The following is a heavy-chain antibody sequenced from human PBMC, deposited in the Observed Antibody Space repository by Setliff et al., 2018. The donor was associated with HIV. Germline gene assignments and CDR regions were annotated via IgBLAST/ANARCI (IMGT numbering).Heavy chain of an antibody. V-gene: IGHV3-73*01. CDR3: TRRGADNGGYPDY. CDR2: IRSKPNNYAT. D-gene: IGHD1-26*01. Sequence: PGESLKISCVTSGFTFYGSAIHWVRQPSGKGLEWIARIRSKPNNYATSYAPSVKDRFTIFRDDSKNTAYLQMTRLKIEDTAVYYCTRRGADNGGYPDYWGQGTLVTVSS. J-gene: IGHJ4*02. CDR1: GFTFYGSA.